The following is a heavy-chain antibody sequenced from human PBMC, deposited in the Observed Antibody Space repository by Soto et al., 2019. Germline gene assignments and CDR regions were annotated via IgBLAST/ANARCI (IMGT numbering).Heavy chain of an antibody. D-gene: IGHD1-26*01. CDR1: GGTFSSYT. CDR2: IIPILGIA. V-gene: IGHV1-69*02. CDR3: ASQGPYSASYPFDY. Sequence: QVQLVQSGAEVKKPGSSVKVSCKASGGTFSSYTISWVRQAPGQGLEWMGRIIPILGIANYAQKFQGRVTITADKSTSTAYMELSSLRSEDTAVYYCASQGPYSASYPFDYWGQGTLVTVSS. J-gene: IGHJ4*02.